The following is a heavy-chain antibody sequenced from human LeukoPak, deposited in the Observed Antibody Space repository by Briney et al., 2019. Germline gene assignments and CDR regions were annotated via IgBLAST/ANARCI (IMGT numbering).Heavy chain of an antibody. CDR2: ISYDGSNK. D-gene: IGHD4-17*01. CDR3: ARDQSTVTTSGFIGDALDI. J-gene: IGHJ3*02. V-gene: IGHV3-30-3*01. CDR1: GFTFSSYA. Sequence: PGGSLRLSCAASGFTFSSYAMHWVRQAPGKGLEWVAVISYDGSNKYYADSVKGRFTISRDNSKNTLYLQMNSLRAEDTAVYYCARDQSTVTTSGFIGDALDIWGQGTMVTVSS.